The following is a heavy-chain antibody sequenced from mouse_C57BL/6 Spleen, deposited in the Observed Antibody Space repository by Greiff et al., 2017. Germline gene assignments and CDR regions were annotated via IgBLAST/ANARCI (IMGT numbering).Heavy chain of an antibody. Sequence: VQLQQSGAELVRPGASVKLSCTASGFNIKDYYMHWVKQRPEQGLEWIGRIDPEDGDTEYAPKFQGKATMTADTSSNTAYLQLSSLTSEDTAVYYCTTDYSNYPGRGFAYWGQGTLVTVSA. CDR2: IDPEDGDT. CDR3: TTDYSNYPGRGFAY. V-gene: IGHV14-1*01. J-gene: IGHJ3*01. D-gene: IGHD2-5*01. CDR1: GFNIKDYY.